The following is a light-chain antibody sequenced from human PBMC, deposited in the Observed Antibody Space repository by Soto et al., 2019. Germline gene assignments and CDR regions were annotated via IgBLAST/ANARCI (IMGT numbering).Light chain of an antibody. V-gene: IGLV2-8*01. Sequence: QSALTQPPSASGSPGQSVTISCTGTSSDIGTYNYVSWYQHHPGRPPKLMISAVTKRPSGVPDRFSGSKSGNTASLTISGLQAEDEADYYCGAYSGIEYYVFGSGTKLTVL. J-gene: IGLJ1*01. CDR2: AVT. CDR3: GAYSGIEYYV. CDR1: SSDIGTYNY.